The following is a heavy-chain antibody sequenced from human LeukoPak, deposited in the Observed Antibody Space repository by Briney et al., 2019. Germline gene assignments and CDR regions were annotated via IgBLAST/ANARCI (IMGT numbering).Heavy chain of an antibody. CDR1: GGSISSGDYY. J-gene: IGHJ4*02. D-gene: IGHD3-3*01. CDR2: IYYSGST. V-gene: IGHV4-30-4*08. Sequence: SETLSLTCTVSGGSISSGDYYWSWIRQPPGKGLEWIGYIYYSGSTYYNPSLKSRVTISVDTSKNQFSLKLSSVTAADTAVYYCASQGFITIFGVVTGAHFDYWGQGTPVTVSS. CDR3: ASQGFITIFGVVTGAHFDY.